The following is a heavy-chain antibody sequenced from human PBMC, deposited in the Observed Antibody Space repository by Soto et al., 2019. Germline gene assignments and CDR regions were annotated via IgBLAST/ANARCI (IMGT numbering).Heavy chain of an antibody. CDR1: GFTFSSYS. Sequence: GGPLRLSDSAAGFTFSSYSMSGVSQTPRKWMDRDSAISGSGGSTYYADSVKGRFTISRDNSKNRLYLQMNSLRAEDTAVYYCANPPYCCSTSCYEVFYYYYGMDVWGQGTTVTVSS. CDR3: ANPPYCCSTSCYEVFYYYYGMDV. CDR2: ISGSGGST. D-gene: IGHD2-2*01. V-gene: IGHV3-23*01. J-gene: IGHJ6*02.